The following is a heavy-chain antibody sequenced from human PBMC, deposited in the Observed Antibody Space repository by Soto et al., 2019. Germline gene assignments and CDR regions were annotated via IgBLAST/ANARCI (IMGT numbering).Heavy chain of an antibody. J-gene: IGHJ4*02. CDR3: ARGGLLPDY. Sequence: SETLYLTCAVSGGSISSGGYSWSWIRQPPGKGLEWIGYISHSGSTYFNPSLKSRVTISVDRSKNQFSLKLSSVTAADTAVYYCARGGLLPDYWGQGTLVTVSS. V-gene: IGHV4-30-2*01. D-gene: IGHD6-19*01. CDR2: ISHSGST. CDR1: GGSISSGGYS.